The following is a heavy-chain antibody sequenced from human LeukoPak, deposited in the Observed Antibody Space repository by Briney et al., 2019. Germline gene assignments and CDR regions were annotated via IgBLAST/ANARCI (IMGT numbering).Heavy chain of an antibody. CDR3: ARADDYSNYGSFDY. CDR1: GYTFTGYY. D-gene: IGHD4-11*01. CDR2: INPNSGGT. Sequence: GASVKVSCKASGYTFTGYYMHWVRQAPGQGLEWMGWINPNSGGTNYAQKFQGRVTMTRDTSISTAYMELSRLRSDDTAVYYCARADDYSNYGSFDYWGHGTLVTVSS. V-gene: IGHV1-2*02. J-gene: IGHJ4*01.